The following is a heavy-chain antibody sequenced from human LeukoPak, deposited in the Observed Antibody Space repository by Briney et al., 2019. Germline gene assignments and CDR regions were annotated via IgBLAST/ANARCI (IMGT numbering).Heavy chain of an antibody. V-gene: IGHV4-39*07. CDR1: SGSISTSAFY. J-gene: IGHJ4*02. D-gene: IGHD1-26*01. CDR3: ARSRIVGASPPNY. CDR2: IYYSGST. Sequence: PSETLSHTCTGSSGSISTSAFYWGWNRQPPGKGLEWIASIYYSGSTNYNPSLKSRVTISVATSKNQFSLKLSSVTAADTAVYYCARSRIVGASPPNYWGQGTLVTVSS.